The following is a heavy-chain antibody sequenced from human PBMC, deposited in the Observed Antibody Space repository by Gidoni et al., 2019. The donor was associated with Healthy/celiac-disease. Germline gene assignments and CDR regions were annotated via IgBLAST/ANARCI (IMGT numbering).Heavy chain of an antibody. Sequence: QVQLQQWGAGLLKPSETLSLTCAVYGGSFSGYYWRWIRQPPGKGLEWIGEINHSGSTNYNPSLKSRVTISVDTSKNQFSLKLSSVTAADTAVYYCARGPMIVVARRYFDYWGQGTLVTVSS. D-gene: IGHD3-22*01. CDR3: ARGPMIVVARRYFDY. CDR2: INHSGST. CDR1: GGSFSGYY. J-gene: IGHJ4*02. V-gene: IGHV4-34*01.